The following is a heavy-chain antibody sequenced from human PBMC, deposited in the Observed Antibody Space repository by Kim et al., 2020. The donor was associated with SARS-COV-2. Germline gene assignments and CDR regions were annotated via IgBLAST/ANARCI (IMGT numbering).Heavy chain of an antibody. CDR2: ISSSSSYI. D-gene: IGHD4-17*01. Sequence: GGSLRLSCAASGFTFSSYSMNWVRQAPGKGLEWVSSISSSSSYIYYADSVKGRFTISRDNAKNSLYLQMNSLRAEDTAVYYCARDLQTTVTNWFDPWGQGTLVTVSS. V-gene: IGHV3-21*01. CDR1: GFTFSSYS. J-gene: IGHJ5*02. CDR3: ARDLQTTVTNWFDP.